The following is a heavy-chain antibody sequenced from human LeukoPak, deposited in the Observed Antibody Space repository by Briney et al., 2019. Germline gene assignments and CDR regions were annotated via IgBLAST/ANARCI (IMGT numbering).Heavy chain of an antibody. CDR2: IYYSGST. CDR3: ARDRRYDFWSGYDAFDI. D-gene: IGHD3-3*01. CDR1: GGSLSSYY. Sequence: SETLSLTCTVSGGSLSSYYWSWIRQPPGKGLEWIGYIYYSGSTNYNPSLNSRVTISVDTSKNQFSLKLSSVTAADTAVYYCARDRRYDFWSGYDAFDIWGQGTMVTVSS. J-gene: IGHJ3*02. V-gene: IGHV4-59*01.